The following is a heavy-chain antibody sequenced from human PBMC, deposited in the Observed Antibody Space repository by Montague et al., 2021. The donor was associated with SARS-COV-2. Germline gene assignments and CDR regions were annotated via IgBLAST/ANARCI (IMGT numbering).Heavy chain of an antibody. CDR2: INREGSEK. CDR3: VRELGVGAAEYFHY. J-gene: IGHJ4*02. Sequence: SLRLSCAASGFTFKSYCMTWIRQTPGKVLEWVSNINREGSEKYXXXSXXGRFTISRDNAKNSLFLQMNSLRAEDTAVSYCVRELGVGAAEYFHYWGQGTLVTVSS. D-gene: IGHD2-15*01. CDR1: GFTFKSYC. V-gene: IGHV3-7*01.